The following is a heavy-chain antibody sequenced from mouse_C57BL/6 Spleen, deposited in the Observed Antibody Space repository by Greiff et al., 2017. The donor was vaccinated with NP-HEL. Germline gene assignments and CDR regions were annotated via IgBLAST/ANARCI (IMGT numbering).Heavy chain of an antibody. V-gene: IGHV1-82*01. D-gene: IGHD1-1*01. CDR3: ARGSSYGYFDV. Sequence: QVQLQQSGPELVKPGASVKISCKASGYAFSSSWMNWVKQRPGKGLEWIGRIYPGDGDTNYNGQFKGKATLTADKSSSTAYMQLSSLTSEDSAVYFCARGSSYGYFDVWGTGTTVTVSS. J-gene: IGHJ1*03. CDR2: IYPGDGDT. CDR1: GYAFSSSW.